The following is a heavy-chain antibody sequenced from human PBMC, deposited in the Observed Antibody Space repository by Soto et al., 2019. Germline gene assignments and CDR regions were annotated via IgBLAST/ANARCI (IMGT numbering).Heavy chain of an antibody. J-gene: IGHJ4*02. V-gene: IGHV1-69*06. CDR3: ARRDSGGYYRYFDS. CDR1: GGTFSTNP. CDR2: TGSGTGPG. Sequence: QVQLVQSGAEVKKPGSSVKVSCKASGGTFSTNPISWVRQAPGQGLEWMGGTGSGTGPGNNAQKFQGRLTITADKSTNTAYMELSSLSSEATAIYYCARRDSGGYYRYFDSWGQGTLVTVSS. D-gene: IGHD2-21*02.